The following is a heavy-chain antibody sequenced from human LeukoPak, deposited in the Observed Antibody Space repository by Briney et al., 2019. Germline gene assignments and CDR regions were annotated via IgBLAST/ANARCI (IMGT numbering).Heavy chain of an antibody. CDR1: GGSFSGYY. J-gene: IGHJ6*03. V-gene: IGHV4-34*01. Sequence: PSETPSLTCAVYGGSFSGYYWSWIRQPPGKGLEWIGEINHSGSTNYNPSLKSRVTISVDTSKNQFSLKLSSVTAADTAVYYCARASYCSGGSCSYHYHYYVEVWGKGTTVTVSS. CDR3: ARASYCSGGSCSYHYHYYVEV. D-gene: IGHD2-15*01. CDR2: INHSGST.